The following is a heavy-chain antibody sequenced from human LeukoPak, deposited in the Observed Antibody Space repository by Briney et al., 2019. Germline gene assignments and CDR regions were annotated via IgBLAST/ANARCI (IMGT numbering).Heavy chain of an antibody. V-gene: IGHV3-30*18. CDR1: GFMFSTYG. CDR3: AKDGLAGRFDSSAPGIYDGLDV. D-gene: IGHD6-19*01. J-gene: IGHJ6*02. Sequence: PGGSLRLSCAASGFMFSTYGMHWVRQAPGKDLECVAVISYDGENKYYGDSVRGRFTISRDNSKNTLYLQMNSLRREDTAIYYCAKDGLAGRFDSSAPGIYDGLDVWGQGTTVTVSS. CDR2: ISYDGENK.